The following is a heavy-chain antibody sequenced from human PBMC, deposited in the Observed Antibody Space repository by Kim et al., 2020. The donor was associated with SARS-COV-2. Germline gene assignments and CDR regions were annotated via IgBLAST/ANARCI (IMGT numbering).Heavy chain of an antibody. CDR2: IYYSGST. D-gene: IGHD1-26*01. V-gene: IGHV4-59*13. J-gene: IGHJ4*02. CDR3: ARDLLYSGSYLDY. CDR1: GGSISSYY. Sequence: SETLSLTCTVSGGSISSYYWSWIRQPPWKGLEWIGYIYYSGSTNYNPSLKSRVTISVDTSKNQFSLKLSSVTAADTAVYYCARDLLYSGSYLDYWGQGTLVPVSS.